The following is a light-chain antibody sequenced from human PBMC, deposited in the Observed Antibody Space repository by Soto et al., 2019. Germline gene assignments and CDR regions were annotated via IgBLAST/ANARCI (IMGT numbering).Light chain of an antibody. CDR3: QQYGSSSWT. CDR2: GAS. Sequence: EIVMTQSPATLSVSPVERATLSCRASQSVSSNLAWYQQKPGQAPRLLIYGASTRATGIPARFSGSGSGTDFTLTISRLEPEDFAVYYCQQYGSSSWTFGQGTKVDI. V-gene: IGKV3-15*01. CDR1: QSVSSN. J-gene: IGKJ1*01.